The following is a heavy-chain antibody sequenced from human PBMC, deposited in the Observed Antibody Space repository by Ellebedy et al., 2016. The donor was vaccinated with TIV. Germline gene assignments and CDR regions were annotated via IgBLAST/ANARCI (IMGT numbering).Heavy chain of an antibody. CDR2: IYNSDI. Sequence: GESLKISCAASGFTFRYYAMSWVRQAPGKGLEWVSCIYNSDIYYADSVRGQFTISRDNAKNSLYLQMNSLRAEDTAVYYCARDSGSYPPYWGQGTLVTVSS. V-gene: IGHV3-69-1*01. J-gene: IGHJ4*02. D-gene: IGHD3-16*02. CDR3: ARDSGSYPPY. CDR1: GFTFRYYA.